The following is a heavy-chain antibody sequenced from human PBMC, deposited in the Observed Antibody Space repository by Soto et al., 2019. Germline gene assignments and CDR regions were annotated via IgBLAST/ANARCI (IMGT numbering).Heavy chain of an antibody. D-gene: IGHD5-12*01. V-gene: IGHV3-23*01. Sequence: PGGSLRLSCSASGFTFINFGMRWVRQAPGKGLEWIASISGGRGASSYYADYVKGRFTISRDNSRNTLFLQMNSLIADDTAVYYCAKEMLASISRPFDYWGQGTRVTVSS. CDR2: ISGGRGASS. CDR1: GFTFINFG. J-gene: IGHJ4*02. CDR3: AKEMLASISRPFDY.